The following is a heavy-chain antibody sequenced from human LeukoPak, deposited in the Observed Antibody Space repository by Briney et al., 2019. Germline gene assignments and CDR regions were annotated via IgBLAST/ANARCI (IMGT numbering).Heavy chain of an antibody. D-gene: IGHD6-13*01. V-gene: IGHV4-59*01. Sequence: KPSETLSLTCTVSGGSISSYYWSWIRQPPGKGLEWIGYIYYSGSTNYNPSLKSRVTISVDTSKNQFSLKLSSVTAADTAVYYCARAPGPYSSSWYLGVNWFDPWGQGTLVTVSS. CDR3: ARAPGPYSSSWYLGVNWFDP. CDR2: IYYSGST. CDR1: GGSISSYY. J-gene: IGHJ5*02.